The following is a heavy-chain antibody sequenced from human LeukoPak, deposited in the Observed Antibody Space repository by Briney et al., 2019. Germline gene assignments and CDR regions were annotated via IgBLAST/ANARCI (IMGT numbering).Heavy chain of an antibody. V-gene: IGHV1-8*01. CDR3: AILPAAMRPAAYYYYGMDV. D-gene: IGHD2-2*01. CDR1: GYTFTSYD. J-gene: IGHJ6*02. CDR2: MNRNSGDT. Sequence: GASVKVSCKASGYTFTSYDINWVRQATGQGLEWMGWMNRNSGDTGYAQKFQGRVTMTRNTSISTAYMELSSLRSGDTAVYYCAILPAAMRPAAYYYYGMDVWGQGTTVTVSS.